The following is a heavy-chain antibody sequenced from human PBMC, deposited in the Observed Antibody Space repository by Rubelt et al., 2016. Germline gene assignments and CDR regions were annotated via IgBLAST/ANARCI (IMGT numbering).Heavy chain of an antibody. D-gene: IGHD1-26*01. CDR3: ARGGVGAILAIDY. V-gene: IGHV1-3*01. Sequence: QVQLVQSGAEVKKPGASVKVSCKASGYTFTSYAMHWVRQAPGQRLEWMGWINAGNGNTKYSRKFQGRVTITRGTSASQAYMELGSLRSEDTAVYYCARGGVGAILAIDYWGQGTLVTVSS. CDR1: GYTFTSYA. CDR2: INAGNGNT. J-gene: IGHJ4*02.